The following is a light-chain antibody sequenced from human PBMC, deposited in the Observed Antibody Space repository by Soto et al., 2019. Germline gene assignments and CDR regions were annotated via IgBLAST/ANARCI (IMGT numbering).Light chain of an antibody. CDR1: NSDIGDYNY. V-gene: IGLV2-14*01. Sequence: QSALTQPASVSGSLGQSITISCTGTNSDIGDYNYVSWYKQHPGKAPRLIIYEGFNRPSGISHRFSGSKSGNTASLTISGLLTEDEADYYCSSYTTSTTVPFGGGTKLTVL. J-gene: IGLJ2*01. CDR2: EGF. CDR3: SSYTTSTTVP.